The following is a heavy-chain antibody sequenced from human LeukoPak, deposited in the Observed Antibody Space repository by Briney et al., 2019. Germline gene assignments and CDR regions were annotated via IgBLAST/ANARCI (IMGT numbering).Heavy chain of an antibody. CDR1: GFTFSSYS. J-gene: IGHJ4*02. CDR3: AKKYSSGQARPYDY. V-gene: IGHV3-23*01. CDR2: ISGSGFST. D-gene: IGHD6-19*01. Sequence: GGSLRLSCAASGFTFSSYSMRWVRQAPGKGLEWVSAISGSGFSTFYADSVKGRFTISRDNSRNTLYLQMNSLRAEDTAIYYCAKKYSSGQARPYDYWGQGILVTVSS.